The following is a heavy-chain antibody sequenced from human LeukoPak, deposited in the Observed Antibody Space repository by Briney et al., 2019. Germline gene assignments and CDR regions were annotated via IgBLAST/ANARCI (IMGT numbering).Heavy chain of an antibody. J-gene: IGHJ5*02. CDR3: AGVGYNWNDAGSSP. CDR2: FYYFGNT. CDR1: GGSISSSSYH. V-gene: IGHV4-39*01. Sequence: PSETLSLTCTVSGGSISSSSYHWGWIRQPPGKGLVGLGSFYYFGNTYYIPSLKSRVTISVDTSKNQFSLRLTSVTAADTAVYYCAGVGYNWNDAGSSPWGQGTLVTVSS. D-gene: IGHD1-20*01.